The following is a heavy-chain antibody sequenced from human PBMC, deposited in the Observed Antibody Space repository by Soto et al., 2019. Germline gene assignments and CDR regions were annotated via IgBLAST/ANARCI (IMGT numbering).Heavy chain of an antibody. D-gene: IGHD6-13*01. V-gene: IGHV3-23*01. Sequence: GGSLRLSCAVSGFTFSTFAMSWVRQAPGKGLEWVSTISGSGGSTYYADSVKGRFTISRDNSEDTLYLQMNSLRAEDTAVYYCMKGAFISIWYGLGSDWGQGTLVTVSS. CDR2: ISGSGGST. J-gene: IGHJ1*01. CDR3: MKGAFISIWYGLGSD. CDR1: GFTFSTFA.